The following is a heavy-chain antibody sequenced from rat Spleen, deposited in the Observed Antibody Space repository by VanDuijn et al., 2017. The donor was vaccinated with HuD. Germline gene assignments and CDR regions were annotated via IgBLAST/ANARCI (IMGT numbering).Heavy chain of an antibody. CDR1: GFTFSDYT. J-gene: IGHJ4*01. CDR2: ISYDGGST. D-gene: IGHD1-3*01. Sequence: EVQLVESGGGLVQPGRSLKLSCAASGFTFSDYTMAWVRQAPTKGLEWVASISYDGGSTYYRDSVKGRFTISRDNAKSSLYLQMDSLRSEDTATYYCTTDRLNYGSLVMDAWGQGASVTVSS. CDR3: TTDRLNYGSLVMDA. V-gene: IGHV5-20*01.